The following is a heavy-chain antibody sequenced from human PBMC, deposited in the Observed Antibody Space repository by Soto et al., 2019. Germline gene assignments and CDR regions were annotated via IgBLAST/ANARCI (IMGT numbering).Heavy chain of an antibody. CDR1: GFTFSSYG. Sequence: GGSLRLSCAASGFTFSSYGMHWVRQAPGKGLEWVAVIWYDGSSKYYADSVKGRFTISRDNSKNTLYLQMNSLRADDTAVYYCALVMGAVAGPTWGQGNLVTVSS. D-gene: IGHD6-19*01. CDR2: IWYDGSSK. CDR3: ALVMGAVAGPT. J-gene: IGHJ5*02. V-gene: IGHV3-33*01.